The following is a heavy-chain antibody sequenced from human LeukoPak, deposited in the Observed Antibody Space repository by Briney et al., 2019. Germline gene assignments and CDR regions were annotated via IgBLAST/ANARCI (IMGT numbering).Heavy chain of an antibody. J-gene: IGHJ6*03. CDR2: INPNSGGT. CDR3: ARNSEDYYYYYMDV. D-gene: IGHD1-26*01. V-gene: IGHV1-2*02. Sequence: WASVKVSCKASGYTFTGYYMHWVRQAPGQGLEWMGWINPNSGGTNYAQKFQGRVTMTRDTSISTAYMELTRLRSDDTAVYYCARNSEDYYYYYMDVWGKGTTVTISS. CDR1: GYTFTGYY.